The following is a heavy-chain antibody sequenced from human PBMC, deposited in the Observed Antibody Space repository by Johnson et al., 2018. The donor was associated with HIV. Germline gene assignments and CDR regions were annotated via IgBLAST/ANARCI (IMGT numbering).Heavy chain of an antibody. Sequence: MQLVESGGGLVQPGGSLRLSCAASGFTFSSYWMSWVRQAPGKGLEWVANIKQDGSEKYYVDSVKGRFTISRDNAKNSLYLQMNSLRAEDTAVHYCARDPGVVEAPRSRVDAFDIWGQGTMVTVSS. CDR2: IKQDGSEK. J-gene: IGHJ3*02. V-gene: IGHV3-7*05. CDR1: GFTFSSYW. CDR3: ARDPGVVEAPRSRVDAFDI. D-gene: IGHD2-15*01.